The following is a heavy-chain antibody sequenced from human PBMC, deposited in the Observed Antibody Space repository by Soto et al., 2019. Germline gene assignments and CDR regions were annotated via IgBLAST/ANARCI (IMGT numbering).Heavy chain of an antibody. V-gene: IGHV1-2*04. D-gene: IGHD3-10*01. Sequence: ASVKVSCKASGYTFTGYYMHWVRQAPGQGLEWMGWINPNSGGTNYAQKFQGWVTMTRDTSISTAYMELSRLRSDDTAVYYCARAVFPNYYGSGRGRWFDPWGQGTLVTVSS. CDR3: ARAVFPNYYGSGRGRWFDP. CDR1: GYTFTGYY. J-gene: IGHJ5*02. CDR2: INPNSGGT.